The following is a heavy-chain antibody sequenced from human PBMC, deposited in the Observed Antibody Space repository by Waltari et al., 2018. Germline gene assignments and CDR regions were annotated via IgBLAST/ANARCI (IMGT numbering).Heavy chain of an antibody. Sequence: EVQLVESGGGLVQPGGSLRLSCAASGFTFSDHYMDWVRQAPGKGREWVGRTRNKANSYTTDYAASVKGRFTISRDDSKNSLSLQMNSLKTEDTAVYYCALDLLSPFDYWGQGTLVTVS. V-gene: IGHV3-72*01. CDR1: GFTFSDHY. J-gene: IGHJ4*02. D-gene: IGHD3-10*01. CDR3: ALDLLSPFDY. CDR2: TRNKANSYTT.